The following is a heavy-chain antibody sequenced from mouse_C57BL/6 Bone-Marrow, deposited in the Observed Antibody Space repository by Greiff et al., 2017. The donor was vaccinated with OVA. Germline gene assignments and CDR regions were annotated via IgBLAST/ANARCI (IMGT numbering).Heavy chain of an antibody. V-gene: IGHV5-2*01. CDR1: EYEFPSHD. CDR3: ARLMGYDAMDY. D-gene: IGHD1-1*02. Sequence: EVNVVESGGGLVQPGESLKLSCESNEYEFPSHDMSWVRKTPEKRLELVAAINSDGGSTYYPDTMERRFIISRDTTKKTLYLQMSSLRSEDTTLYYCARLMGYDAMDYWGQGTSVTVSS. J-gene: IGHJ4*01. CDR2: INSDGGST.